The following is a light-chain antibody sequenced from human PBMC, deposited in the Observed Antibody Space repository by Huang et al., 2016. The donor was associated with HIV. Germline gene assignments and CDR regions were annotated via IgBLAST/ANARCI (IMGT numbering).Light chain of an antibody. Sequence: AIRMTQSPSSLSASTGDRVNITCRASQDISSYLAWYQQKPGKAPNLLIYAASTLQRGVPSMFSCSGSGTDFTLNISCLQSEDFATYYCQQYYSYPPLTFGGGTNVDIK. CDR1: QDISSY. CDR2: AAS. CDR3: QQYYSYPPLT. J-gene: IGKJ4*01. V-gene: IGKV1-8*01.